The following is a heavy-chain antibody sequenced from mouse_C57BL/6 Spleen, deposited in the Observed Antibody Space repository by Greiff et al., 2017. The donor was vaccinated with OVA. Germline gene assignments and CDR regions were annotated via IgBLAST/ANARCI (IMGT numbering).Heavy chain of an antibody. V-gene: IGHV5-6*01. D-gene: IGHD2-3*01. CDR3: ARLYDGSYAMDY. CDR2: ISSGGSYT. Sequence: EVNVVESGGDLVKPGGSLKLSCAASGFTFSSYGMSWVRQTPDKRLEWVATISSGGSYTYYPDSVKGRFTISRDNAKNTLYLQMSSLKSEDTAMYYCARLYDGSYAMDYWGQGTSVTVSS. CDR1: GFTFSSYG. J-gene: IGHJ4*01.